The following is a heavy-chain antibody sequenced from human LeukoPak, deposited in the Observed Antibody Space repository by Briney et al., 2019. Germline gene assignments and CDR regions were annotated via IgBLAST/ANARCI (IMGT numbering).Heavy chain of an antibody. CDR2: IYHSGST. D-gene: IGHD3-10*01. CDR1: GYSISSGHY. V-gene: IGHV4-38-2*02. Sequence: SETLSLTCTVSGYSISSGHYWGWIRQPPGKGLEWIGSIYHSGSTYYNPSLKSRVTVSVDTSKNQFSLKLSSVTAADTAVYYCARTSVYYYGSGSYLKRRYNWFDPWGQGTLVTVSS. J-gene: IGHJ5*02. CDR3: ARTSVYYYGSGSYLKRRYNWFDP.